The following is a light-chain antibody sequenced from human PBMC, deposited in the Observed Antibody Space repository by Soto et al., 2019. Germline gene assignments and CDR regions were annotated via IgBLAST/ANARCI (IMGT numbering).Light chain of an antibody. V-gene: IGKV3-20*01. CDR1: QSVSSSY. J-gene: IGKJ2*01. CDR3: QQYGGSPPYT. CDR2: GAS. Sequence: EIVLTQSPGTLSLSPGERATLSCRASQSVSSSYLAWYQQKPGQAPRLLIYGASSRATGVPARFSGSGSGTDFTLTISRLEPEDFAAYYFQQYGGSPPYTFGQGTKLEIK.